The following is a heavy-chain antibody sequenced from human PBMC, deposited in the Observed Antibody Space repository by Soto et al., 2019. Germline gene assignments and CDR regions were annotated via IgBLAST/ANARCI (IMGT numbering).Heavy chain of an antibody. D-gene: IGHD6-19*01. CDR1: GFTFSDYC. J-gene: IGHJ4*02. CDR2: ISPDGKNQ. CDR3: VKPSGWYPDF. V-gene: IGHV3-30*18. Sequence: LXLSCVVSGFTFSDYCMHWVRQAPGKGLECVAVISPDGKNQYYPDSLRGRFTISRDDSKSTLYLQLNSLRAEDTAVYYCVKPSGWYPDFWGQGTQVTVSS.